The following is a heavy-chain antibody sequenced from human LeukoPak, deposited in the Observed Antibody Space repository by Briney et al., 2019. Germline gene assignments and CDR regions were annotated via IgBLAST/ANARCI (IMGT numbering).Heavy chain of an antibody. J-gene: IGHJ4*02. CDR3: AKDSKWNYYDSSGYFDY. CDR2: ISWNSGSI. Sequence: GGSLRLSCAASGSTFDDYAMHWVRQAPGKGLEWVSGISWNSGSIGYADSVKGRFTISRDNAKNSLYLQMNSLRAEDMALYYCAKDSKWNYYDSSGYFDYWGQGTLVTVSS. D-gene: IGHD3-22*01. CDR1: GSTFDDYA. V-gene: IGHV3-9*03.